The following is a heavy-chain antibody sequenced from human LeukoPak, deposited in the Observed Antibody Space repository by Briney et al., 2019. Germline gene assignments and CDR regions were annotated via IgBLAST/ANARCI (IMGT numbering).Heavy chain of an antibody. CDR1: GYTFTSYD. Sequence: ASVKVSCKASGYTFTSYDINWVRQATGQGIEWMGWMNPNSGNTGNTQKFQGRVTMTRNASISTAYMELSSLRSEDTAVYYCARASTLEPRIVGASGAFDICGQGTMVTVSS. D-gene: IGHD1-26*01. CDR2: MNPNSGNT. CDR3: ARASTLEPRIVGASGAFDI. J-gene: IGHJ3*02. V-gene: IGHV1-8*02.